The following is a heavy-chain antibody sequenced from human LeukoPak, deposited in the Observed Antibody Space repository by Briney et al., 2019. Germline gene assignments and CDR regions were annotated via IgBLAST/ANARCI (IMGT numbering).Heavy chain of an antibody. D-gene: IGHD5/OR15-5a*01. Sequence: SETLSLTCTVSGGSISTYGWSWVRQPPGKGLESIGYICYSGTSNYNASLKSRVTISVDTSKNQFSLKLNSVTAADTAVYYCASSCLRSALDIWGQGTMVTVSS. V-gene: IGHV4-59*08. CDR3: ASSCLRSALDI. CDR1: GGSISTYG. J-gene: IGHJ3*02. CDR2: ICYSGTS.